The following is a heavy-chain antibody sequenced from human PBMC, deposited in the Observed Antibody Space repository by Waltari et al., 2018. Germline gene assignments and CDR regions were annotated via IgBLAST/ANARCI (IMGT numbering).Heavy chain of an antibody. CDR1: GVTFSRYA. D-gene: IGHD3-22*01. Sequence: QVQLVQSGAEVKKPGSSVKVSCKASGVTFSRYAITWLRRAPGPGLEWMGGSIPIFGTANDAQKCQGRVTITTDESTSTAYMELSSLRSEDTAVYYCARARLNYYDSSGYWGFDYWGQGTLVTVSS. CDR2: SIPIFGTA. V-gene: IGHV1-69*05. CDR3: ARARLNYYDSSGYWGFDY. J-gene: IGHJ4*02.